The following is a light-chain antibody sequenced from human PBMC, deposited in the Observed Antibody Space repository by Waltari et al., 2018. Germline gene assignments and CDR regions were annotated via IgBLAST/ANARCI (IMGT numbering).Light chain of an antibody. CDR2: AAS. V-gene: IGKV1-9*01. CDR3: QQLHSYPRT. Sequence: DIQLTQSPSFLSASVGDRVTITCRASQGIGSYLAWYQQKPGTAPTLLIYAASTLQSGVPSRFSGSYSGTEFTLTISSLQPEDFASYFCQQLHSYPRTFGGGTKMEI. J-gene: IGKJ4*01. CDR1: QGIGSY.